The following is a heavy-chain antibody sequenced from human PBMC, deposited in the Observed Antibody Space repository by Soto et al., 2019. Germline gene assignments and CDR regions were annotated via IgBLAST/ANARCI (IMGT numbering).Heavy chain of an antibody. J-gene: IGHJ4*02. D-gene: IGHD6-19*01. CDR2: INHSGSA. CDR1: GESFRAYI. CDR3: ARGLITGSHYSGGWYYFDS. V-gene: IGHV4-34*01. Sequence: QVQLQQSGAGLLKPSETLSLTCAVYGESFRAYIWTWIRQTPGKGLQWIGQINHSGSASYNPSLKSRVTISVHTSNSQFSLELSSVTAADTAVYYCARGLITGSHYSGGWYYFDSWGQGTQVTVSS.